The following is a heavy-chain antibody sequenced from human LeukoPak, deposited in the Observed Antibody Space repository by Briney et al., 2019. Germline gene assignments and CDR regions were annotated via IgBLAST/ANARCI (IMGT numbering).Heavy chain of an antibody. CDR2: IYYSGST. J-gene: IGHJ4*02. CDR3: ARDPDASGAGY. V-gene: IGHV4-59*01. D-gene: IGHD3-10*01. CDR1: GGSISSYY. Sequence: SETLSLTCTVSGGSISSYYWSWIRQPPGKELEWIGYIYYSGSTNYNPSLKSRVTISVDTSKNQFSLKLSSVTAADTAVYYCARDPDASGAGYWGQGTLVTVSS.